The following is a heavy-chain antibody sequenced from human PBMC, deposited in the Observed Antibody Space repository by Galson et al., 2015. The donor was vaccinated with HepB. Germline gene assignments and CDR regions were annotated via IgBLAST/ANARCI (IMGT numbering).Heavy chain of an antibody. D-gene: IGHD1-1*01. Sequence: PALVKPTQTLTLTCTFSGFSLSTSGMRVSWIRQPPGQALEWLARIHWDDVEFYSTSLKTRLSISKDTSKNQVVLTMTNLDPVDTATYYCARSGTDYQYYGLDVWGQGTTVTVSS. V-gene: IGHV2-70*04. CDR1: GFSLSTSGMR. J-gene: IGHJ6*02. CDR3: ARSGTDYQYYGLDV. CDR2: IHWDDVE.